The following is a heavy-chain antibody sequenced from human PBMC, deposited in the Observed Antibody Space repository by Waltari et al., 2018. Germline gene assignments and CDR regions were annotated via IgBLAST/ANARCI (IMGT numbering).Heavy chain of an antibody. CDR2: IYYSGST. CDR1: GGSISSGDYY. V-gene: IGHV4-30-4*08. J-gene: IGHJ6*03. CDR3: AREWLDSYYYYYMDV. D-gene: IGHD3-22*01. Sequence: QVQLQESGPGLVKPSQTLSLTCTVSGGSISSGDYYWSWIRQPPGKGLEWIGYIYYSGSTYYNPSLKSRVTISVDTSKNQFSLKLSSVTAADTAVYYCAREWLDSYYYYYMDVWGKGTTVTISS.